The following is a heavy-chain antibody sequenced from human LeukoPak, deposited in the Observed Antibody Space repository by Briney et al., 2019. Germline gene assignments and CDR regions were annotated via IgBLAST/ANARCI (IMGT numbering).Heavy chain of an antibody. D-gene: IGHD3-10*01. V-gene: IGHV3-48*02. CDR2: ISTRSTI. CDR1: EFTFSTYS. CDR3: ARVRGSGLNYWYFDL. Sequence: GGSLRLSCAASEFTFSTYSMNWVRRDPGKGLEWVSYISTRSTIYYAESVKGRFTISRDNAKNSLYLQMNSLRDEDTAVYYCARVRGSGLNYWYFDLWGRGTLVTVSS. J-gene: IGHJ2*01.